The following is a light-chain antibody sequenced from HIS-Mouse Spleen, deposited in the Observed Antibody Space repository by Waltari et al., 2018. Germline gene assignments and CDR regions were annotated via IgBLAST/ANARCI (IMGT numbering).Light chain of an antibody. J-gene: IGKJ1*01. Sequence: DIQLTQSPSFLSASVGDRVTITCRASQGISSYLAWYQQKPGKAPTILIYAASTLQSGVPSRFSGSGSGTEFTLTISSLQPEDFATYYCQQLNSYPPTFGQGTKVEIK. V-gene: IGKV1-9*01. CDR3: QQLNSYPPT. CDR2: AAS. CDR1: QGISSY.